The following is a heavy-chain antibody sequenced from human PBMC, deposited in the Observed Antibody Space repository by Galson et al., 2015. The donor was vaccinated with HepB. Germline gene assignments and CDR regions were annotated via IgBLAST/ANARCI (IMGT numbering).Heavy chain of an antibody. D-gene: IGHD3-3*01. CDR2: IHHSGGP. Sequence: ETLSLTCAVYGGSFSQFYWSWIRQPPGKGLEWIGEIHHSGGPNYNPSLKCRVTMSIDTSKSQLALKLTSVTAADTAVYYCARGKGRQVLLDYHYYGMDVWGQGTTVSVSS. J-gene: IGHJ6*01. V-gene: IGHV4-34*01. CDR1: GGSFSQFY. CDR3: ARGKGRQVLLDYHYYGMDV.